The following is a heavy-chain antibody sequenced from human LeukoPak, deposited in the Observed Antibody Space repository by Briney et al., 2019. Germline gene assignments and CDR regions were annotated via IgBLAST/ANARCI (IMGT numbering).Heavy chain of an antibody. CDR2: IYYSGST. J-gene: IGHJ4*02. Sequence: SETLSLTCTVSGGSISSSSYYWGWIRQPPVKGLEWIGSIYYSGSTYYNPSLKSRVTISVDTSKNQFSLKLSSVTAADTAVYYCARDEWVGEVVVTLGYWGQGTLVTVSS. CDR1: GGSISSSSYY. D-gene: IGHD3-22*01. V-gene: IGHV4-39*07. CDR3: ARDEWVGEVVVTLGY.